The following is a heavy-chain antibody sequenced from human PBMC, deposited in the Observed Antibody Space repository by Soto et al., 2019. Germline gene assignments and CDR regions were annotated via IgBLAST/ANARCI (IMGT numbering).Heavy chain of an antibody. J-gene: IGHJ4*02. CDR3: AHRRGDFWSGYYIVDY. Sequence: SGPTLVNPTQTLTLTCTFSGFSLSTSGVGVGWIRQPPGKALEWLALIYWNDDKRYSPSLKSRLTITKDTSKNQVVLTMTNMDPVDTATYYCAHRRGDFWSGYYIVDYWGQGTLVTVSS. CDR2: IYWNDDK. D-gene: IGHD3-3*01. V-gene: IGHV2-5*01. CDR1: GFSLSTSGVG.